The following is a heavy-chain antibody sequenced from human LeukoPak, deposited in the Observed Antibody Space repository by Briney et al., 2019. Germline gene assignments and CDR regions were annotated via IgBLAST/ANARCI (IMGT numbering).Heavy chain of an antibody. J-gene: IGHJ4*02. CDR1: GGSISQYS. D-gene: IGHD4-17*01. CDR3: ARAIYGDYDGQRSDY. CDR2: LSYTGRT. Sequence: SETLSLTCIVSGGSISQYSWNWIRHHTGKRLEWIGCLSYTGRTTCSPSLKGRVAISGDTSNNQFSLRLTSVTAADSAMYYCARAIYGDYDGQRSDYWGPGTLVTVSS. V-gene: IGHV4-59*08.